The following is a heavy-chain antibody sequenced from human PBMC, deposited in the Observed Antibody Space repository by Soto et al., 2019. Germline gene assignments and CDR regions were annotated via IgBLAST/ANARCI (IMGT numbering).Heavy chain of an antibody. Sequence: SDTLSLTCTVSGDTSTSYYWGWIRQAPGKGLEWIGHIHNSGTSTHNPSLNGRVTISIDMSKKQFSLKLTSLTSADTAVYYCARDFYDSAGYTWFDSWSQGTLVTVSS. V-gene: IGHV4-59*01. CDR3: ARDFYDSAGYTWFDS. D-gene: IGHD3-22*01. J-gene: IGHJ5*01. CDR1: GDTSTSYY. CDR2: IHNSGTS.